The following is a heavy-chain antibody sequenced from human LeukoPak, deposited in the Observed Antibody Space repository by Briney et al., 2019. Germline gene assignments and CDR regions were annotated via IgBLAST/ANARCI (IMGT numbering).Heavy chain of an antibody. CDR2: ISSSSSYI. CDR3: ARDQGSWSDAFDI. D-gene: IGHD6-13*01. J-gene: IGHJ3*02. V-gene: IGHV3-21*01. Sequence: PGGSLRLSCAASGFTFSSYSMNWVRQAPGKGLEWVSSISSSSSYIYYADSVKGRFTISRDNAKNSLYLQMNSLRAEDTAVYYCARDQGSWSDAFDIWGQGTMVTVSS. CDR1: GFTFSSYS.